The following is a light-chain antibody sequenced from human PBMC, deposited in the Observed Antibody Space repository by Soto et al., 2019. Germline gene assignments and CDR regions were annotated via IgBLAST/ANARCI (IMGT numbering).Light chain of an antibody. Sequence: QSALTQPASVSGSPGQSITISCTGTSSVVGGYNYVSWYQQHPGKAPKLMIYDVSNRPSGVSNRFSGSKSGNTASLTISGLQAEDEADYYCSSYTSSSTYVXGTGTKVTVL. CDR1: SSVVGGYNY. J-gene: IGLJ1*01. CDR2: DVS. CDR3: SSYTSSSTYV. V-gene: IGLV2-14*01.